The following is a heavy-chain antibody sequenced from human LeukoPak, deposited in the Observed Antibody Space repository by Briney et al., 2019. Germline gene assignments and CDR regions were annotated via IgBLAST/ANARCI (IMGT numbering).Heavy chain of an antibody. D-gene: IGHD1-1*01. CDR3: ARAGNYYLEY. Sequence: GGSLRLSCVASGFTFSSSWMHWVRQAPGEGLVWVARMNNDGSIINYADSVKGRFTISRDNAKNTLYLQMNCLSAEDTAVYYCARAGNYYLEYWGQGALVTVSS. J-gene: IGHJ4*02. CDR1: GFTFSSSW. V-gene: IGHV3-74*01. CDR2: MNNDGSII.